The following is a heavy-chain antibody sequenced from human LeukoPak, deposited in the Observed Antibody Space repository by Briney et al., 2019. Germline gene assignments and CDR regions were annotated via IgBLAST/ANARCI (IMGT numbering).Heavy chain of an antibody. CDR2: INPTGGST. CDR1: GYTFTSYY. D-gene: IGHD5-12*01. Sequence: ASVKVSCKASGYTFTSYYMHWVRQAPGQGLEWMGLINPTGGSTGYAQKFQGRVTMTRDMSTSADYMELSSLRSEDTAIYYCARAFGGHDEWYYFDYWGQGTLVTVSS. CDR3: ARAFGGHDEWYYFDY. J-gene: IGHJ4*02. V-gene: IGHV1-46*01.